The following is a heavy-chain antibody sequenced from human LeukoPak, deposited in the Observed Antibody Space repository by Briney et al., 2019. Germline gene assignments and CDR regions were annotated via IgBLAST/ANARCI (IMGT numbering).Heavy chain of an antibody. V-gene: IGHV4-34*01. CDR1: GGSFSGYY. CDR2: INHSGST. Sequence: SETLSLTCAVYGGSFSGYYWSWIRQPPGKGLEWIGEINHSGSTNYNPSLKSRVTISVDTSKNQFSLKLSSVTAADTAVYYCARGKDRDQWLVPGTGWYFDYWGQGTLVTVSS. D-gene: IGHD6-19*01. CDR3: ARGKDRDQWLVPGTGWYFDY. J-gene: IGHJ4*02.